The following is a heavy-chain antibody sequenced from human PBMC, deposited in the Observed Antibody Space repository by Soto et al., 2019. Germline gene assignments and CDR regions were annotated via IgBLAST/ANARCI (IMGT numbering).Heavy chain of an antibody. J-gene: IGHJ4*02. CDR2: ITHRGFT. Sequence: SETQCVTCTVENGSCSGYYWSWIRKKPGKGLEWIGEITHRGFTNYNPSLKSRVTMSADTSKNHFSLNLTSVTAADTAVYYCARFPFSTSSWSNPRYFDSWGQGTLVTVSS. CDR1: NGSCSGYY. D-gene: IGHD6-13*01. V-gene: IGHV4-34*01. CDR3: ARFPFSTSSWSNPRYFDS.